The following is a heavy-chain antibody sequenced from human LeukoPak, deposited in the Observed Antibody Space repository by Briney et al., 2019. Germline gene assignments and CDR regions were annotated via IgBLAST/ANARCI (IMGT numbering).Heavy chain of an antibody. D-gene: IGHD6-13*01. J-gene: IGHJ5*02. CDR2: ISSGGNII. Sequence: GGSLRLSCAASGFIFSDYYMSWIRQAPGKGLEWVSYISSGGNIIYYADSVKGRFTISRDNAKNSLSLQMNSLRAEDTAVYYCARGFSGVAAAGTVFDWFDPWGQGTRVTVSS. CDR3: ARGFSGVAAAGTVFDWFDP. V-gene: IGHV3-11*04. CDR1: GFIFSDYY.